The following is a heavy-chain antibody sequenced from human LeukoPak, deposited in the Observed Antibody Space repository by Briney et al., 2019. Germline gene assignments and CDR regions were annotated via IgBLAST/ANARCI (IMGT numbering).Heavy chain of an antibody. CDR2: IYSGGST. Sequence: GGSLRLSCVASGCPVSTKYRSWVRQAPGKGLEWVSLIYSGGSTNCAGSAKGRFTISRDKSKNTLYLQMNSLRAEDTAVYYCARDFSTYSSGWYPYYWGQGTLVTVSS. CDR1: GCPVSTKY. CDR3: ARDFSTYSSGWYPYY. V-gene: IGHV3-66*01. J-gene: IGHJ4*02. D-gene: IGHD6-19*01.